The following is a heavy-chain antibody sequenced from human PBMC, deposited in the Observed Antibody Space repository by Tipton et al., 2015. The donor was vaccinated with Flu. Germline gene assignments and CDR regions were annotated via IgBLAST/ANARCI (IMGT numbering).Heavy chain of an antibody. Sequence: SLRLSCAASGFTFSNYEMNWVRQAPGKGLERLSYISSSGSTISYADSVRGRFTISRDNAKNCLYLQLDSLRAEDTALYYCATLTGDDYWGQGDLVTVSS. J-gene: IGHJ4*02. CDR2: ISSSGSTI. CDR3: ATLTGDDY. V-gene: IGHV3-48*03. D-gene: IGHD7-27*01. CDR1: GFTFSNYE.